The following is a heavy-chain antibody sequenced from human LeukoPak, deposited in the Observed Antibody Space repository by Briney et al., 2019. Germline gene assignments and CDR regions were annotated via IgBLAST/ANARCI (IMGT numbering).Heavy chain of an antibody. J-gene: IGHJ4*02. V-gene: IGHV3-23*01. CDR1: GITLSNYG. CDR3: AKRGVVIRVILVGFHKEAYYFDS. CDR2: ISGSGGST. Sequence: GGSLRLSYAVSGITLSNYGMSWVRQAPGKGLEWVAGISGSGGSTNYADSVKGRFSIFRDNPKNTLYLQMNSLRAEDTAVYFCAKRGVVIRVILVGFHKEAYYFDSWGQGALVTVSS. D-gene: IGHD3-22*01.